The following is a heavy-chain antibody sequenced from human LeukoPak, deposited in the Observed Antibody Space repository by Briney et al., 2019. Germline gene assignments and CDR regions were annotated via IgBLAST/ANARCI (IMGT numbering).Heavy chain of an antibody. CDR1: GFTFSDYY. CDR2: ISSSSSYI. J-gene: IGHJ3*02. Sequence: TGGSLRLSCAASGFTFSDYYMSWIRQAPGKGLEWVSSISSSSSYIYYADSVKGRFTISRDNAKNSLYLQMNSLRAEDTAVYYCARDPYDSSGYFTPHEAFDIWGQGTMVTVSS. V-gene: IGHV3-11*06. CDR3: ARDPYDSSGYFTPHEAFDI. D-gene: IGHD3-22*01.